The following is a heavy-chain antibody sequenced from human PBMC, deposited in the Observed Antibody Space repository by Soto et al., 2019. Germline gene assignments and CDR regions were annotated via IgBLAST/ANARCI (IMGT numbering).Heavy chain of an antibody. CDR1: GFPFSSYT. Sequence: PAGSLRLSCASSGFPFSSYTMNWVRKAPGKGLEWVSSISSSGSYLYYVDSVKGRFTISRDNAKNSLYLQMNSLRAEDTAVYYWARDPTTGTTSAYYDMDVWGQGTTVTVSS. J-gene: IGHJ6*02. V-gene: IGHV3-21*01. D-gene: IGHD1-1*01. CDR3: ARDPTTGTTSAYYDMDV. CDR2: ISSSGSYL.